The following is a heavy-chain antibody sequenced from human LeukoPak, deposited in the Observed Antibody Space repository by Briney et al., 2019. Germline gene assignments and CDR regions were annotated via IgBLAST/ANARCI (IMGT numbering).Heavy chain of an antibody. Sequence: SETLSLTCTVSGGSISSSSYYWGWIRQPPGKGLEWIGGIYYSGSTYYNPSLKSRVTISVDTSKNQFSLKLSSVTAADTAVYYCAGYCSSTSCYEKPYGMDVWGQGTTVTVSS. D-gene: IGHD2-2*01. CDR3: AGYCSSTSCYEKPYGMDV. V-gene: IGHV4-39*01. CDR2: IYYSGST. CDR1: GGSISSSSYY. J-gene: IGHJ6*02.